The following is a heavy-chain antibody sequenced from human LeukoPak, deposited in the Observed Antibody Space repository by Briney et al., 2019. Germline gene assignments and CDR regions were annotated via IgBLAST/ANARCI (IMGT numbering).Heavy chain of an antibody. CDR3: AKAAAGLYYYYYMDV. J-gene: IGHJ6*03. V-gene: IGHV1-8*01. Sequence: ATVKVSCKASGYTFTSYDINWVRQATGRGLEWMGWMNPNSGNTGYAQKFQGRVTMTRNTSISTAYMELSSLRSEDTAVYYCAKAAAGLYYYYYMDVWGKGTTVTVSS. CDR2: MNPNSGNT. CDR1: GYTFTSYD. D-gene: IGHD6-13*01.